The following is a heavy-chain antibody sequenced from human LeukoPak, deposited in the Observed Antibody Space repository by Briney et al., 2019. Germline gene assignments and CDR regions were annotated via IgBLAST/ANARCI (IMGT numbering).Heavy chain of an antibody. CDR1: GGSISSYY. J-gene: IGHJ4*02. V-gene: IGHV4-59*08. D-gene: IGHD6-13*01. CDR2: ISYSGST. CDR3: ARGVYIAAAQYAY. Sequence: SETLSLTCTVSGGSISSYYWSWIRQPPGKGLEWIGYISYSGSTNYNPSLKSRVTISVDTSKNQFSLKLSSVTAADTAVYYCARGVYIAAAQYAYWGQGTLVTVSS.